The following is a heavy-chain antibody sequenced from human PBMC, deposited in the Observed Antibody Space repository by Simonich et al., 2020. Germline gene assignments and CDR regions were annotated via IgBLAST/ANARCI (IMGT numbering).Heavy chain of an antibody. CDR2: INPNSGGT. V-gene: IGHV1-2*06. D-gene: IGHD3-10*01. CDR3: ARVPGIYYYYGMDV. J-gene: IGHJ6*02. CDR1: GYTFTGYY. Sequence: GAEVKKPGASVKVSCKASGYTFTGYYMHWVRQAPGQGLEWMGRINPNSGGTNYAQKFQGRVTMTRDTSISTAYRELSRLRSDDTAVYYCARVPGIYYYYGMDVWGQGTTVTVSS.